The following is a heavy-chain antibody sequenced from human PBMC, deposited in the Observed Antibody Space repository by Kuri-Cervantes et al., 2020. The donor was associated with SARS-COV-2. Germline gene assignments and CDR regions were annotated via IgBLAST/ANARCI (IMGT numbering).Heavy chain of an antibody. CDR1: GYTFTNYY. CDR3: ARGHENYYDSSGYYLDY. CDR2: INPRSGGT. J-gene: IGHJ4*02. D-gene: IGHD3-22*01. Sequence: ASVKVSCKASGYTFTNYYVHWVRQAPGQGLEWMGWINPRSGGTKSAQKFQGRVTMTRDTSITTAYLEMNSLTSDDTAVYYCARGHENYYDSSGYYLDYWGQGTLVTVSS. V-gene: IGHV1-2*02.